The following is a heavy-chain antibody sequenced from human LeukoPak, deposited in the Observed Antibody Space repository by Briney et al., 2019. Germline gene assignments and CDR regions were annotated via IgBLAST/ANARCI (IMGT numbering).Heavy chain of an antibody. CDR2: ISYDGSNK. CDR3: ASPGAMVDY. J-gene: IGHJ4*02. CDR1: GFTFSSYA. V-gene: IGHV3-30*04. D-gene: IGHD5-18*01. Sequence: GGSLRLSCAASGFTFSSYAMHWVRQAPGKGLEWEAVISYDGSNKYYADSVKGRFTISRDNSKNTLYLQMNSLRAEDTAVYYCASPGAMVDYWGQGTLVTVSS.